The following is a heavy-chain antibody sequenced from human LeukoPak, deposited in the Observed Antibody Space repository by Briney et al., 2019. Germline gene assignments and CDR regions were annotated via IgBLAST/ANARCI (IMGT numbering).Heavy chain of an antibody. V-gene: IGHV4-38-2*01. D-gene: IGHD2-2*01. CDR2: IYHSGST. CDR1: GYSISSGYY. Sequence: PSETLSLTCAVSGYSISSGYYWGWIRQPPGKGLEWIGSIYHSGSTYYNPSLKSRVTISVDTSKNQFSLKLSSVTAADTAVYYCARSCSSTSCEPLGPYFDYWGQGTLVTVSS. J-gene: IGHJ4*02. CDR3: ARSCSSTSCEPLGPYFDY.